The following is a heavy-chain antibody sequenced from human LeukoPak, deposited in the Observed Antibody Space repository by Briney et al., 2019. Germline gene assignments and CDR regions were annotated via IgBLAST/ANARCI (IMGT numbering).Heavy chain of an antibody. CDR1: GFTFSSYA. V-gene: IGHV3-23*01. CDR2: ISGSGGST. Sequence: GGSLRLSCAASGFTFSSYAMSWVRQAPGKGLEWASAISGSGGSTYYADSVKGRFTISRDNSKNTLYLQMNSLRAEDTAVYYCAKDLDDSSGYADYWGQGTLVTGSS. CDR3: AKDLDDSSGYADY. J-gene: IGHJ4*02. D-gene: IGHD3-22*01.